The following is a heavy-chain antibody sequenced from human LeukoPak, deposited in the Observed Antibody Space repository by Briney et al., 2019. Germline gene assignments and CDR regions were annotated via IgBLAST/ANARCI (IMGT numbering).Heavy chain of an antibody. Sequence: PGGSLRLSCAASGFTFSSYGMHWVRQAPGKGLEWVAVISYDGSNKYYADSVKGRFTISRDNSKNTLYLQMNSLRAEDTAVYYCAKVPGDSGSYSSTHIDYWGQGTLVTVSS. J-gene: IGHJ4*02. CDR1: GFTFSSYG. CDR2: ISYDGSNK. CDR3: AKVPGDSGSYSSTHIDY. V-gene: IGHV3-30*18. D-gene: IGHD3-10*01.